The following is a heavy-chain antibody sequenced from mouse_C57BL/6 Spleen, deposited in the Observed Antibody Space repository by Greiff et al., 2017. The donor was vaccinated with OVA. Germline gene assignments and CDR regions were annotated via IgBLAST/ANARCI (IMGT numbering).Heavy chain of an antibody. J-gene: IGHJ2*01. CDR2: IDPSDSYT. Sequence: QVQLQQSGAELVKPGASVKLSCKASGYTFTSYWMQWVKQRPGQGLEWIGEIDPSDSYTNYNQKFKGKATLTVDTSSSTAYMQLSSLTSEDSAVYYCARRSNYYGSSYLDYWGQGTTLTVSS. D-gene: IGHD1-1*01. V-gene: IGHV1-50*01. CDR3: ARRSNYYGSSYLDY. CDR1: GYTFTSYW.